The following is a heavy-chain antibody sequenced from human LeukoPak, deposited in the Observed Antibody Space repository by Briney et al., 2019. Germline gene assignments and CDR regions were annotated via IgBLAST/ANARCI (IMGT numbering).Heavy chain of an antibody. CDR3: ARDSEQWLPVDDAFDI. V-gene: IGHV3-48*04. D-gene: IGHD6-19*01. CDR2: ISSSGSTI. Sequence: GGSLRLSCAASRFTFSSYSMNWVRQAPGKGLEWVSSISSSGSTIYYADSVKGRFTISRDNAKNSLYLQMNSLRAEDTAVYYCARDSEQWLPVDDAFDIWGQGTMVTVSS. CDR1: RFTFSSYS. J-gene: IGHJ3*02.